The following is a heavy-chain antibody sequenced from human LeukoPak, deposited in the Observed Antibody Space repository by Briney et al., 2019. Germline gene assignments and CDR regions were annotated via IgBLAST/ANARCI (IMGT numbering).Heavy chain of an antibody. D-gene: IGHD3-3*01. CDR3: ASGGTIFGVVSHYFDY. J-gene: IGHJ4*02. Sequence: SETLSLTCTVSGGSISSYYWSWIRQPPGKGLEWIGYIYYSGSTNYNPSLKSRVTISVDTSKNQFSLKLSSVTAADTAVHYCASGGTIFGVVSHYFDYWGQGTLVTVSS. CDR1: GGSISSYY. V-gene: IGHV4-59*01. CDR2: IYYSGST.